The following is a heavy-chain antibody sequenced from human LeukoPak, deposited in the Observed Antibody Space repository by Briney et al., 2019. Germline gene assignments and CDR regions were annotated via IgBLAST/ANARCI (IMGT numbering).Heavy chain of an antibody. CDR3: ARYLKGLKAFDI. J-gene: IGHJ3*02. CDR2: MNPNSGNT. Sequence: ASVKVSCKCSGYTFTSYDLNWVRQATGQGLEWMGWMNPNSGNTGYAQKFQGRVTMTRNTSISTAYMELSSLRSEDTAVYYCARYLKGLKAFDIWGQGTMVTVSS. D-gene: IGHD3-22*01. CDR1: GYTFTSYD. V-gene: IGHV1-8*01.